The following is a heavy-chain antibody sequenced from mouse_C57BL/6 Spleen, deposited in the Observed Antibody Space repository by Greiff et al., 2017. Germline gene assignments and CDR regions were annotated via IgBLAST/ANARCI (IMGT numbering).Heavy chain of an antibody. CDR3: ARYEGSIFDY. J-gene: IGHJ2*01. V-gene: IGHV1-82*01. CDR1: GYAFSSSW. Sequence: LVESGPELVKPGASVKISCKASGYAFSSSWMNWVKQRPGKGLEWIGRIYPGAGDTNYNGKFKGKAKLTADKSSSTAYMQLSSLTSEDSAVYFCARYEGSIFDYWGQGTTLTVSS. D-gene: IGHD2-12*01. CDR2: IYPGAGDT.